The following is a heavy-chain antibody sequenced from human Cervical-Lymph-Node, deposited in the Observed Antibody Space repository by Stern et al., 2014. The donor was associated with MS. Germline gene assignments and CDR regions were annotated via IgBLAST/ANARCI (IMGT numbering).Heavy chain of an antibody. CDR1: GFTFSSYA. Sequence: DQLVESGGGVVQPGRSLRLSCAASGFTFSSYAMHWVRQAPGKGLEWVTVIGYDGAYTYYADSVKGRFTVSRDNSKNTLYLQINSLRTEDTAVYYCARGTGIRTVDYWGQGILVTVSS. D-gene: IGHD1-1*01. J-gene: IGHJ4*02. CDR3: ARGTGIRTVDY. CDR2: IGYDGAYT. V-gene: IGHV3-30*04.